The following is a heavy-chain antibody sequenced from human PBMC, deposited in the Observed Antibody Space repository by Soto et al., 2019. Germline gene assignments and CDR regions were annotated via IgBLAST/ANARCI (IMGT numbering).Heavy chain of an antibody. Sequence: QLQLQESGSGLVKPSQTLSLTCAVSGGSISSGGYSWSWIRQPPGKGLEWIGYIYHSGSTYYNPSLKSRVTISVDRSKNQFSLKLSSVTAADTAVYYCASKCCSGGSCYPDWYFDLWGRGTLVTVSS. CDR3: ASKCCSGGSCYPDWYFDL. J-gene: IGHJ2*01. CDR2: IYHSGST. V-gene: IGHV4-30-2*01. CDR1: GGSISSGGYS. D-gene: IGHD2-15*01.